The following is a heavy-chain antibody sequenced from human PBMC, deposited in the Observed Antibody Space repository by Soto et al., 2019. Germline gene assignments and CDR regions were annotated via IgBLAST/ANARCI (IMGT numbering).Heavy chain of an antibody. CDR3: ARGSDYYDSSGSEYYFDY. CDR2: ISYDGSNK. D-gene: IGHD3-22*01. J-gene: IGHJ4*02. V-gene: IGHV3-30-3*01. Sequence: PGGSLRLSCAASGFTFSSYSMHWVRQAPGKGLEWVAVISYDGSNKYYADSVKGRFTISRDNSKNTLYLQMNSLRAEDTAVYYCARGSDYYDSSGSEYYFDYWGQGTLVTVSS. CDR1: GFTFSSYS.